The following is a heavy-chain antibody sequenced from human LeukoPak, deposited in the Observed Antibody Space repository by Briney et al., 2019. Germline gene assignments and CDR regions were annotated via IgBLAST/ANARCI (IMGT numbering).Heavy chain of an antibody. CDR2: INHSGST. Sequence: PSETLSLTCAVYGGSFSGYYWSWIRQPPGKGLEWIGEINHSGSTNYNPSLKSRVTISVDTSKNQFSLKLSSVTAADTAVYYSARGGRITMVRGVPRPFDPWGQGTLVTVSS. D-gene: IGHD3-10*01. CDR1: GGSFSGYY. V-gene: IGHV4-34*01. CDR3: ARGGRITMVRGVPRPFDP. J-gene: IGHJ5*02.